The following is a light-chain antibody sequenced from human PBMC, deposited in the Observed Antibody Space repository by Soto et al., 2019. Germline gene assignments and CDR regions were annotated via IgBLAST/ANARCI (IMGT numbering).Light chain of an antibody. J-gene: IGKJ1*01. V-gene: IGKV1-5*01. Sequence: DIQMTQCPSTLSASVGDRVTITCRASQSLTSWLAWYQQKPGKAPQLLIYDASSLESGVPSRFSGSESGTEFTLTITSLQPDDSATYYCQEYTDNSGTFGQGTKVEIK. CDR1: QSLTSW. CDR2: DAS. CDR3: QEYTDNSGT.